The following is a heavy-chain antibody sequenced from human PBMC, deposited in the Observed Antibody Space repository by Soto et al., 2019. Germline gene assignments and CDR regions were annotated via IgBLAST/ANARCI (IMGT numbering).Heavy chain of an antibody. CDR1: GYTFTSYG. J-gene: IGHJ3*02. V-gene: IGHV1-18*01. D-gene: IGHD1-1*01. CDR3: AREVPETDAFDI. Sequence: ASVKVSCKASGYTFTSYGISWVRQAPGQGLEWMGWISAYNGNTNYAQKLQGRVTMTTDTSMSTAYLELRRLRSDDTAVYYCAREVPETDAFDIWGQGTMVTVSS. CDR2: ISAYNGNT.